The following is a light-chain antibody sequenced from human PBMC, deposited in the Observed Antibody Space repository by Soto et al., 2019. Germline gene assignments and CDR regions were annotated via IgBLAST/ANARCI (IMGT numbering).Light chain of an antibody. CDR1: SRDVGGYNY. CDR3: SPYTGNSVVYV. Sequence: QSALTQPASVSGSPGQSITISCTGTSRDVGGYNYVSWYQQHPGKAPKLMIYEVSNRPSGGSNRFSGSTSGNTASLTISGLQPEDEAAYYCSPYTGNSVVYVFGT. V-gene: IGLV2-14*01. J-gene: IGLJ1*01. CDR2: EVS.